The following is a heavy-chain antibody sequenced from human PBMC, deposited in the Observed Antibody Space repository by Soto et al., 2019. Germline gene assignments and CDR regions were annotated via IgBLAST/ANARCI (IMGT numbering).Heavy chain of an antibody. Sequence: SETLSLTCTVTGGSISSYYWSWIRQPPGKGLEWIGYIYYSGSTNYNPSLKSRVTISVGTSNNQFSLKLSSVTDADTAVYYCARGRRRYSLTKEGSSPHFDYWGQGTLVNVSS. CDR2: IYYSGST. CDR1: GGSISSYY. V-gene: IGHV4-59*01. CDR3: ARGRRRYSLTKEGSSPHFDY. D-gene: IGHD2-21*01. J-gene: IGHJ4*02.